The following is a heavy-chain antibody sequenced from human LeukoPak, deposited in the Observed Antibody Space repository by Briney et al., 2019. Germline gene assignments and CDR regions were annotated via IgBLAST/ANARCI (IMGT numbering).Heavy chain of an antibody. Sequence: PSETLSLTCAVYGASFSGYYWSWIRQPPGKGLEWIGEVNHSGNTNYDPSLKSRVTISVDTSKNQFPPKLTSVTAADTAVYYCARGRSRYNRDAFDIWGQGTMVTVSS. D-gene: IGHD1-14*01. CDR3: ARGRSRYNRDAFDI. J-gene: IGHJ3*02. CDR1: GASFSGYY. CDR2: VNHSGNT. V-gene: IGHV4-34*01.